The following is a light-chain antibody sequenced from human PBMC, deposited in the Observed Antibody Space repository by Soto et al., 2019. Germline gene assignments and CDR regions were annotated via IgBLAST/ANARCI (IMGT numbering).Light chain of an antibody. CDR3: QQRRNWPLT. V-gene: IGKV3-11*01. Sequence: EIVLTQSPATLSLSPGERATLSCRASQSVSSYLAWYQQKPGQAPRLLIYDASNRATGIPARFSGSGSGTDFTLIISSLESEDFAVYYCQQRRNWPLTFGGGTKVEIK. CDR2: DAS. CDR1: QSVSSY. J-gene: IGKJ4*01.